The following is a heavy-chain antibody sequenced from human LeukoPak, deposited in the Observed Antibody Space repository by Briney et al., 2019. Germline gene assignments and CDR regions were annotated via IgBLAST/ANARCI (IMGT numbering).Heavy chain of an antibody. CDR1: GYSFTSYW. J-gene: IGHJ6*02. CDR2: IYPGDSDT. CDR3: ARQGRGYHDSSGYYSFTGRYGMDV. V-gene: IGHV5-51*01. Sequence: GESLKISCKGSGYSFTSYWIGWVRQMPGKGLEWMGIIYPGDSDTRYSPSFQGQVTISADKSISTAYLQWSSLKASDTAMYYCARQGRGYHDSSGYYSFTGRYGMDVWGQGTTVTVSS. D-gene: IGHD3-22*01.